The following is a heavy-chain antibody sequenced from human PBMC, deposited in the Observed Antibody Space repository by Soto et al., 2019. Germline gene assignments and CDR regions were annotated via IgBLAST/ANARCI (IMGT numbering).Heavy chain of an antibody. J-gene: IGHJ4*02. CDR3: ASSNLTGATIFDF. D-gene: IGHD1-26*01. V-gene: IGHV4-30-4*01. CDR2: IYYTGNT. CDR1: GGSISSGDYY. Sequence: SETLSLTCTVSGGSISSGDYYWNWIRQTPRKGLEWIGYIYYTGNTEYNSSLKSRIFMSVDMSKNEFSLQVSSVTAADTAVYYCASSNLTGATIFDFWGQGITVTVSS.